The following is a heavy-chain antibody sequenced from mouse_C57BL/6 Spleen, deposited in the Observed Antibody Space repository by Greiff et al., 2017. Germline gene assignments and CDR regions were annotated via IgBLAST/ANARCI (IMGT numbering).Heavy chain of an antibody. CDR1: GYAFSSSW. J-gene: IGHJ3*01. D-gene: IGHD1-1*01. Sequence: VQLQQSGPELVKPGASVKISCKASGYAFSSSWMNWVKQRPGKGLEWIGRIYPGDGDTNYNGKFKGKATLTADKSSSTAYMQLSSLTSEDSAVYFCASAGDYSWFAYWGQGTLVTVSA. V-gene: IGHV1-82*01. CDR3: ASAGDYSWFAY. CDR2: IYPGDGDT.